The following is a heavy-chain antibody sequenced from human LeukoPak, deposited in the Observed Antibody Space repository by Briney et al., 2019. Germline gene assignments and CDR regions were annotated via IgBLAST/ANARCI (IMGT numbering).Heavy chain of an antibody. V-gene: IGHV3-30*04. CDR3: AREPDYDYVWGSYRYMPSNYYYYGMDV. D-gene: IGHD3-16*02. Sequence: GGSLRLSCAASGFTFSSYATHWVRQAPGKGLEWVAVISYDGSNKYYADSVKGRFTISRDNSKNTLYLQMNSLRAEDTAVYYCAREPDYDYVWGSYRYMPSNYYYYGMDVWGQGTTVTVSS. J-gene: IGHJ6*02. CDR1: GFTFSSYA. CDR2: ISYDGSNK.